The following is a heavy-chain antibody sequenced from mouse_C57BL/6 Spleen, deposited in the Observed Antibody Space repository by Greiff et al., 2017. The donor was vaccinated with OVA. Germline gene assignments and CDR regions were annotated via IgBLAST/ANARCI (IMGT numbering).Heavy chain of an antibody. Sequence: QVQLQQPGAELVKPGASVKLSCKASGYTFTSYWMHWVKQRPGQGLEWIGMIHPNSGSTNYNEKFKSKATLTVDKSSRTAYMQLSSLTSEDSAVYYCARVTTVVPYFDYWGQGTTLTVSS. J-gene: IGHJ2*01. CDR1: GYTFTSYW. V-gene: IGHV1-64*01. D-gene: IGHD1-1*01. CDR3: ARVTTVVPYFDY. CDR2: IHPNSGST.